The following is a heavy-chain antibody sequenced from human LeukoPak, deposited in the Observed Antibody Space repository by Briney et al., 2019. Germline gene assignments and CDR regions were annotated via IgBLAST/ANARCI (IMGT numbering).Heavy chain of an antibody. CDR1: GFTLSSYW. CDR3: ARSVYNWNDVDY. V-gene: IGHV3-48*04. CDR2: ISSTLVTT. Sequence: GGSLRLSCAASGFTLSSYWMSWVRQAPGKGLEWVSYISSTLVTTYYADSVKGRFTISRDNAKNSLYLQMNSLRAEDTAVYYCARSVYNWNDVDYWGQGTLVTVSS. J-gene: IGHJ4*02. D-gene: IGHD1-20*01.